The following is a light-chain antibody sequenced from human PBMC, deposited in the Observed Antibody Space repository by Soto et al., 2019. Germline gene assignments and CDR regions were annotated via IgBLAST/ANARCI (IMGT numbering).Light chain of an antibody. CDR2: EVN. Sequence: QSALTQPPSASGSPGQSVTISCTGTSRDVGGYNFVSWYQQHPGKAPKLMIYEVNKRPSGVPDRFSGSKSGNTASLTVSGLQADDEAHYYCSAFAGSSTVFGGGTKLTVL. J-gene: IGLJ2*01. V-gene: IGLV2-8*01. CDR3: SAFAGSSTV. CDR1: SRDVGGYNF.